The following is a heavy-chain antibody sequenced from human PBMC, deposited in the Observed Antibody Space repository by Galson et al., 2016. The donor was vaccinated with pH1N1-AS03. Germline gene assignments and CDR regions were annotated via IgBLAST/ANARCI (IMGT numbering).Heavy chain of an antibody. CDR2: IYPGDSDT. Sequence: QSGAEVKKSGESLKISCRASGYSFSNYWVGWVRQMPGKGLEWMGIIYPGDSDTRYSPSFQGQVTISGDKSINTVYLHWSSLKASDSAMYYCARRESGGSTFDSGGQGTLVTVSS. CDR1: GYSFSNYW. V-gene: IGHV5-51*01. J-gene: IGHJ4*02. CDR3: ARRESGGSTFDS. D-gene: IGHD2-15*01.